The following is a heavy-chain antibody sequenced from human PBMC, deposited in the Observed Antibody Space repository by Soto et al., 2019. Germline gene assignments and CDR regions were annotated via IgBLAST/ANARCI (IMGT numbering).Heavy chain of an antibody. J-gene: IGHJ6*02. V-gene: IGHV5-51*01. CDR2: TYPGDSDT. CDR1: GYSFTSYW. D-gene: IGHD3-3*01. Sequence: PVESLKISCKGSGYSFTSYWIGWVRQMPGKGLEWMGITYPGDSDTRYSPSFQGQVTISADKSISTAYLQWSSLKASDTAMYYCARGGVRDFWNGYYGMDVWGQGTTVTVS. CDR3: ARGGVRDFWNGYYGMDV.